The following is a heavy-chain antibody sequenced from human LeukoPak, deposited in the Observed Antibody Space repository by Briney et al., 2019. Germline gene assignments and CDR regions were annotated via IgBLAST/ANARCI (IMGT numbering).Heavy chain of an antibody. CDR3: ARTNSGWSGYFDY. Sequence: ASVKVSCKASGYAFTSYYMHWVRQAPGQGLEWMGIINPSGGSTSYAQKFQGRVTMTRDTSISTAYMELSRLRSDDTAVYYCARTNSGWSGYFDYWGQGTLVTVSS. D-gene: IGHD6-19*01. J-gene: IGHJ4*02. CDR2: INPSGGST. V-gene: IGHV1-46*01. CDR1: GYAFTSYY.